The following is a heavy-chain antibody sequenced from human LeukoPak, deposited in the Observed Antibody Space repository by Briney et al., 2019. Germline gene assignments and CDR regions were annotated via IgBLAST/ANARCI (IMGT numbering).Heavy chain of an antibody. Sequence: GGSLRLSCAASGFTFSSYAMHWVRQAPGKGLEWVAVISYDGSNKYYADSVKGRFTISRDNSKNTLYLQMNSLRAEDTAVYYCARDLDAFDIWGQGTMVTVSS. V-gene: IGHV3-30*04. J-gene: IGHJ3*02. CDR2: ISYDGSNK. CDR3: ARDLDAFDI. CDR1: GFTFSSYA. D-gene: IGHD3/OR15-3a*01.